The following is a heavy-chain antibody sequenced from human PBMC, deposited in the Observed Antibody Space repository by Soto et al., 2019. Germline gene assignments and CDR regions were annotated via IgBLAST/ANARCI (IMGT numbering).Heavy chain of an antibody. CDR3: AREVATYYFDY. J-gene: IGHJ4*02. CDR2: IYYSGST. D-gene: IGHD5-12*01. Sequence: SETLSLTCTVSGGSISSYYWSWIRQPPGKGLEWIGYIYYSGSTNYNPSLKSRVTISVDTSKNQFSLKLSSVTAADTAVYYCAREVATYYFDYWGQGTLFTVSS. V-gene: IGHV4-59*01. CDR1: GGSISSYY.